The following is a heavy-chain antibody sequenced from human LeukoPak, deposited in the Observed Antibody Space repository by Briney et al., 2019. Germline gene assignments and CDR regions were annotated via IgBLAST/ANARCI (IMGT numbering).Heavy chain of an antibody. Sequence: GGSLRLSCAASGFTFSSYWMNWVRQAPGKGREWVSYIYSSGRTIYYADSVKGRFPIPGDNAKNSLYLQMNSLKAEDPAVDYFAELGMTMVGGVWGKGTTVSISS. J-gene: IGHJ6*03. CDR3: AELGMTMVGGV. V-gene: IGHV3-48*01. CDR2: IYSSGRTI. CDR1: GFTFSSYW. D-gene: IGHD3-10*02.